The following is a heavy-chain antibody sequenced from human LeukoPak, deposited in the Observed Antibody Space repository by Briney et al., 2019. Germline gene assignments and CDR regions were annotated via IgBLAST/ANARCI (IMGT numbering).Heavy chain of an antibody. J-gene: IGHJ4*02. CDR3: ARGYSYGYDY. Sequence: GASVKVSCKASGYTFTGYYMHWVRQAPGKGLEWMGRINPNSGGTNYARRFKGRVTMTRDTSISTAYMERSRLRSDDTAVYYCARGYSYGYDYWGQGTLVTVSS. D-gene: IGHD5-18*01. CDR2: INPNSGGT. CDR1: GYTFTGYY. V-gene: IGHV1-2*06.